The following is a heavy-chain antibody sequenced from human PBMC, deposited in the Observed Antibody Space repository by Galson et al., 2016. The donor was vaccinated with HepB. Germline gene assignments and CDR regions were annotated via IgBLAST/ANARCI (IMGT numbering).Heavy chain of an antibody. Sequence: CKASGYGFSGYYMNWVRQAPGQGLEWMGCIFPRSGATNYAQKFQGRVTMTADTSVSTVYMELSSLRSDDTAVYYCAGDGATVGTSPDYWGQGTLVTVSS. CDR2: IFPRSGAT. CDR1: GYGFSGYY. D-gene: IGHD4-23*01. J-gene: IGHJ4*02. V-gene: IGHV1-2*02. CDR3: AGDGATVGTSPDY.